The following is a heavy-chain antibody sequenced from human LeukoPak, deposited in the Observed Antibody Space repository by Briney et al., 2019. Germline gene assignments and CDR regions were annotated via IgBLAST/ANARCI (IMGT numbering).Heavy chain of an antibody. V-gene: IGHV4-59*01. J-gene: IGHJ3*02. CDR2: ISDSGST. Sequence: SETLSLTCTVSGGSISSFYWSWIRQSPGEGLEWIAYISDSGSTNYKSSLKSRVTISIDTSRNQFSPNLTSVTPADTAVYYCSRWGAVNGFDIWGQGTMVTVSS. CDR3: SRWGAVNGFDI. CDR1: GGSISSFY. D-gene: IGHD3-16*01.